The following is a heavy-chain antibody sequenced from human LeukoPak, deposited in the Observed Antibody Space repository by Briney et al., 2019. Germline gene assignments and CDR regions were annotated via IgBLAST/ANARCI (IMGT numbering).Heavy chain of an antibody. Sequence: SETLSLTCAVYGGSFSGYYWSWIRQPPGKGLEWIGEINHSGSTNYNPSLKSRVTISVDTSKNQFSLKLSSVTAADTAVYYCARSCKILREEGDGFDPWGQGTLVTVSS. J-gene: IGHJ5*02. D-gene: IGHD2/OR15-2a*01. V-gene: IGHV4-34*01. CDR2: INHSGST. CDR1: GGSFSGYY. CDR3: ARSCKILREEGDGFDP.